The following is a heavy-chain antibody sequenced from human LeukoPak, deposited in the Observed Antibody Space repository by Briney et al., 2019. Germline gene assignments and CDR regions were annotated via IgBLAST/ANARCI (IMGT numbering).Heavy chain of an antibody. J-gene: IGHJ4*02. CDR3: ARVGFDYGSGSYYNDDY. CDR2: IYTSGST. V-gene: IGHV4-4*07. CDR1: GGSISSYY. Sequence: SETLSLTCTVPGGSISSYYWSWIRQPAGKGLEWIGRIYTSGSTNYNPSLKSRVTMSVDTSKNQFSLKLSSVTAADTAVYYCARVGFDYGSGSYYNDDYWGQGTLVTVSS. D-gene: IGHD3-10*01.